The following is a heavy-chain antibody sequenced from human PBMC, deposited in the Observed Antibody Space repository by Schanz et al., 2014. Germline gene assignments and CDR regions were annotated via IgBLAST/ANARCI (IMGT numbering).Heavy chain of an antibody. CDR3: AASSGWHQSTDY. Sequence: EVQLLESGGGLVQPGGSLRLSCAASGFTFSSHWMHWVRQDPGKGLVWVARINSVGSNTDYADSVKGRFTISRDNAKTALYLQMNSLRVEDAAVYYCAASSGWHQSTDYWGQGTLVTVSS. J-gene: IGHJ4*02. CDR1: GFTFSSHW. D-gene: IGHD6-19*01. CDR2: INSVGSNT. V-gene: IGHV3-74*02.